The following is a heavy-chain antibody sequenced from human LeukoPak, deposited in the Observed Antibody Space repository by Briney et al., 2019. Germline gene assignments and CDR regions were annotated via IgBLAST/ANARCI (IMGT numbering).Heavy chain of an antibody. CDR1: GFAFSTYN. CDR3: ARFPRDPWRFDY. J-gene: IGHJ4*02. Sequence: GKSLRLSCAASGFAFSTYNMHWVRQAPGKGLEWVAVISSDGRNENYADSVRGRFTISRDNSKNTLYLQMNSLRAEDTAVYYCARFPRDPWRFDYWGQGTLVSVSS. CDR2: ISSDGRNE. D-gene: IGHD5-12*01. V-gene: IGHV3-30*04.